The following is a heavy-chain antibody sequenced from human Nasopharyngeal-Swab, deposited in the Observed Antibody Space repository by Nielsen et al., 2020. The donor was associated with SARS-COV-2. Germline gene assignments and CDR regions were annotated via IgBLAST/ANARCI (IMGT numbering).Heavy chain of an antibody. V-gene: IGHV3-23*01. J-gene: IGHJ4*02. CDR3: AKGVGYGDTGCFDE. Sequence: GESLKISCVASGFTYSTYAMSWVRLAPGKGLGWVSIISGSGDNTYYADSVMGRFTISRDNAMETLYLQMNSLRLDDTAVYYCAKGVGYGDTGCFDEWGQGTLVTASS. D-gene: IGHD4-17*01. CDR1: GFTYSTYA. CDR2: ISGSGDNT.